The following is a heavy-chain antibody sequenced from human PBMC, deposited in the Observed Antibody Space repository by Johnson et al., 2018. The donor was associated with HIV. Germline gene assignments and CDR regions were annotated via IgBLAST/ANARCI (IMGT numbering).Heavy chain of an antibody. D-gene: IGHD5-24*01. CDR2: ISYDGSNK. J-gene: IGHJ3*02. CDR3: AREPPVEMATHDAFDI. CDR1: GFTFSSYG. Sequence: VQLVESGGGVVQPGRSQRLSCAASGFTFSSYGMHWVRQAPGKGLEWVAVISYDGSNKYYADSVKGRFTISRDNSKNTLYLQMNSLRAEDTAVYYCAREPPVEMATHDAFDIWGQGTMVTVSS. V-gene: IGHV3-30*03.